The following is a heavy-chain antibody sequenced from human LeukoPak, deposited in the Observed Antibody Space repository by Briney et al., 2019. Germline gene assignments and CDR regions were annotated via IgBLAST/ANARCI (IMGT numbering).Heavy chain of an antibody. J-gene: IGHJ3*02. Sequence: PGGSLRLSCAAAGFTFSSYATSWVSQAPGKGMEWVSSISSSSRYIYYAGSVKGRFTISRDNAKNSLYLQMNSLRAEDTAVYYCARALQLAPADAFDIWGQGTMVTVSS. CDR2: ISSSSRYI. V-gene: IGHV3-21*01. CDR1: GFTFSSYA. CDR3: ARALQLAPADAFDI. D-gene: IGHD5-18*01.